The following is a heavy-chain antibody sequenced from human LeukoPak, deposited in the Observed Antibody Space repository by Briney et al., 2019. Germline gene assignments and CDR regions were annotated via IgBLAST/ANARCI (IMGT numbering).Heavy chain of an antibody. CDR2: ISGSGGST. CDR1: GFTFSSYA. CDR3: AKDISDIVATTFDY. V-gene: IGHV3-23*01. J-gene: IGHJ4*02. D-gene: IGHD5-12*01. Sequence: GGSLTLFCGVSGFTFSSYAMIWVRRARGKGVEWVSAISGSGGSTYYADSVKGRFTISRDNSKNTLYLQMNSLRAEDTAVYYCAKDISDIVATTFDYWGQGTLVTVSS.